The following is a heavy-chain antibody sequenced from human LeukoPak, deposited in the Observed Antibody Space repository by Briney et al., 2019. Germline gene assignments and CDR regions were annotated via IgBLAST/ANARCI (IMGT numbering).Heavy chain of an antibody. CDR1: GGCFSNYY. Sequence: SETLSLTCAVYGGCFSNYYWSWMRQPPGKGLEWIGEINDSGRINYNPSLMSRVTVSVDTSKNQFSLRLTSVTATDTAVYYCARRWNYGRNYYIDVWGNGATVSVSS. J-gene: IGHJ6*03. D-gene: IGHD1-7*01. CDR2: INDSGRI. V-gene: IGHV4-34*01. CDR3: ARRWNYGRNYYIDV.